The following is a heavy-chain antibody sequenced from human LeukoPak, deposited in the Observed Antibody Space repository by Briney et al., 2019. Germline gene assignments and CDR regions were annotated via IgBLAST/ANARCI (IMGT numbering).Heavy chain of an antibody. CDR1: GFTFSSYA. J-gene: IGHJ4*02. CDR3: AKDQGRYYYDSSGYWGFDY. Sequence: GGSLRLSCAASGFTFSSYAMSWVRQAPGKGLESVSAISGSGGSTYYADSVKGRFTISRDNSKNTLYLQMNSLRAEDTAVYYCAKDQGRYYYDSSGYWGFDYWGQGTLVTVSS. CDR2: ISGSGGST. V-gene: IGHV3-23*01. D-gene: IGHD3-22*01.